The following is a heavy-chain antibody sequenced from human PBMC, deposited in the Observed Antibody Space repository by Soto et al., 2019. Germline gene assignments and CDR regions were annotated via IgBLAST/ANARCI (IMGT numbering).Heavy chain of an antibody. Sequence: PGGSLRLSCAASGFTFSTYSMTWLRQAPGKGLQWVSTISNSGGSTYYIDSVKGRFTISRDNSKNTLYLQMNSLRAEDTAVYYCAKDWTSIWGQGTMVT. CDR2: ISNSGGST. CDR1: GFTFSTYS. J-gene: IGHJ3*02. D-gene: IGHD3-3*01. CDR3: AKDWTSI. V-gene: IGHV3-23*01.